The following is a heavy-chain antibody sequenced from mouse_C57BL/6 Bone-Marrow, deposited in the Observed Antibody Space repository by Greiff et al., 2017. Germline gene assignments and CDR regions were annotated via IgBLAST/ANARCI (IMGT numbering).Heavy chain of an antibody. CDR1: GYTFTSYW. D-gene: IGHD2-3*01. Sequence: QVQLQQPGAELVKPGASVKMSCKASGYTFTSYWITWVKQRPGQGLEWIGDIYPGSGSTNYNEKFKSKATLTVDTSSSTAYMQLSSLTSEDSAVYYCARNDGYLAWFAYWGQGTLGTVSA. CDR2: IYPGSGST. CDR3: ARNDGYLAWFAY. V-gene: IGHV1-55*01. J-gene: IGHJ3*01.